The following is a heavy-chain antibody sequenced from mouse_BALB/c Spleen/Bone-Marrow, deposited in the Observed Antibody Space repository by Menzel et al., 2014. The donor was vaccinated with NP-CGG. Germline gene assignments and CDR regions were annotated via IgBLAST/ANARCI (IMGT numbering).Heavy chain of an antibody. V-gene: IGHV1S127*01. CDR1: GYTFTSYW. CDR3: TRGELQAMDY. CDR2: IDPSDSYT. D-gene: IGHD2-12*01. Sequence: VQLVESGAELVKPGASVKMSCKASGYTFTSYWMHWVKQRPGQGLEWIGGIDPSDSYTSYNQKFKGKATLTVDTSSSTAYIQLSSLTSEDSAVYYCTRGELQAMDYWGQGTSVTVSS. J-gene: IGHJ4*01.